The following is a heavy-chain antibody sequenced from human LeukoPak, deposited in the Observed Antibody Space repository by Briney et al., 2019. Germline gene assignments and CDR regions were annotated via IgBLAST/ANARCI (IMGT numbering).Heavy chain of an antibody. V-gene: IGHV4-59*08. D-gene: IGHD6-19*01. CDR3: ARSESIAVAGAINDY. CDR2: IYYSGST. J-gene: IGHJ4*02. Sequence: PSETLSLTCTVSGGSISSYYWSWIRQPAGKGLEWIGYIYYSGSTNYNPSLKSRVTISVDTSKNQFSLKLSSVTAADTAVYYCARSESIAVAGAINDYWGQGTLVTVSS. CDR1: GGSISSYY.